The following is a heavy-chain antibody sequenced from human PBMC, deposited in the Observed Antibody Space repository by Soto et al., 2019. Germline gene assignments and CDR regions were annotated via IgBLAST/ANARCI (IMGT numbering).Heavy chain of an antibody. D-gene: IGHD3-16*01. J-gene: IGHJ4*02. CDR1: GYTFTSYA. Sequence: ASVKVSCKASGYTFTSYAMHWVRQAPGQRLEWMGWINAGNGNTKYSQKFQGRVTITRDTSASTAYMELSSLRSEDTAVYYCARDRGLGEPYDYWGQGTLATVSS. CDR3: ARDRGLGEPYDY. CDR2: INAGNGNT. V-gene: IGHV1-3*01.